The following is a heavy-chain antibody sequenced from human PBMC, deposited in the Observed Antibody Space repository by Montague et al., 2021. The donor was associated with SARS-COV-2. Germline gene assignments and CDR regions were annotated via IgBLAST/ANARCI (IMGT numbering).Heavy chain of an antibody. CDR2: ISFTGGT. CDR3: ARESRLQYLEWSGSRYDYYGMDV. V-gene: IGHV4-59*01. CDR1: GGSISTSF. J-gene: IGHJ6*02. Sequence: SETLSLTCTVSGGSISTSFWSWVRQPPGKGLEWIAFISFTGGTNYNPSLKSRVVVSIDTSKRQVSLKVNSVTAPDSAVYYCARESRLQYLEWSGSRYDYYGMDVWGQGTTVTVSS. D-gene: IGHD3-3*01.